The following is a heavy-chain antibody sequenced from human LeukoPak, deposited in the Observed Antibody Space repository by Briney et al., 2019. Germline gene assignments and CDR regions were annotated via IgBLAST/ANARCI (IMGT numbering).Heavy chain of an antibody. J-gene: IGHJ4*02. D-gene: IGHD6-19*01. V-gene: IGHV4-59*08. CDR2: IYYSGST. CDR1: GGSISSYY. Sequence: PSETLSLTCTVSGGSISSYYWSWIRQPPGKGLEWIGYIYYSGSTNYNPSLKSRVTISVDTSKNQFSLKLSSVTAADTAVYYCARIVSLYSSGWSYYFDYWGQGTLVTVSS. CDR3: ARIVSLYSSGWSYYFDY.